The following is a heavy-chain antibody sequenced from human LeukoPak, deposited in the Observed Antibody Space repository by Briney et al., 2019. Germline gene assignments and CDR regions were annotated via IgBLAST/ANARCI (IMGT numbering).Heavy chain of an antibody. V-gene: IGHV7-4-1*02. CDR3: ARGIPYSSGRDGDY. D-gene: IGHD6-19*01. CDR1: GYTFTSYG. CDR2: INTNTGNP. Sequence: ASVKVSCKASGYTFTSYGISWVRQAPGQGLEWMGWINTNTGNPTYAQGFTGRFVFSLDTSVSTAYLQISSLKAEDTAVYYCARGIPYSSGRDGDYWGQGTLVTVSS. J-gene: IGHJ4*02.